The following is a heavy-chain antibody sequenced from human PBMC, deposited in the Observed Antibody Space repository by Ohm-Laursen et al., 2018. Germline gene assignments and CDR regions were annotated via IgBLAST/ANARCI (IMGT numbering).Heavy chain of an antibody. CDR1: GFTFSSYV. V-gene: IGHV3-23*01. Sequence: GSLRLSCAASGFTFSSYVMSWVRQAPGKGLEWVSDISGSGGSTYYADSVKGRFTISRDNSKNTLYVQMNSLRAEDTAVYYCAKDVVTAIPRYFQHWGQGTLVTVSS. CDR2: ISGSGGST. J-gene: IGHJ1*01. D-gene: IGHD2-21*02. CDR3: AKDVVTAIPRYFQH.